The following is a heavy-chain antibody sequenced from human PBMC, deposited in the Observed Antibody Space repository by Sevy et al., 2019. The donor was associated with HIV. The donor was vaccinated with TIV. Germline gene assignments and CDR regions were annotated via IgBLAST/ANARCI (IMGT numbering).Heavy chain of an antibody. CDR2: INGDGSST. J-gene: IGHJ6*02. D-gene: IGHD2-2*01. CDR3: VRQRGDTVVLPDVLPDYGMDV. Sequence: GGSLRLSCAASELTFSSYWMHWVRQAPGKGLVWVSRINGDGSSTSYADSVKGRFTISRDNAKNTLYLQMNSLRAEDTAVYYCVRQRGDTVVLPDVLPDYGMDVWGQGTTVTVSS. V-gene: IGHV3-74*01. CDR1: ELTFSSYW.